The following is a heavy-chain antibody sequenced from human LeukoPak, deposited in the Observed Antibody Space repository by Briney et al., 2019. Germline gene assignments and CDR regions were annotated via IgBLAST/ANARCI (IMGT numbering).Heavy chain of an antibody. V-gene: IGHV3-23*01. J-gene: IGHJ4*02. CDR3: TRDPGGGYSPTWYEGLFKY. Sequence: PGGSLGLSCAASGFLFRSYAMTWVRQAPGKGLQWVAAISPSGDTTYYADSVRGRFTVSRDNSNDILFLQVNNLRAEDTAVYFCTRDPGGGYSPTWYEGLFKYWGQGTLLSVYS. D-gene: IGHD5-18*01. CDR1: GFLFRSYA. CDR2: ISPSGDTT.